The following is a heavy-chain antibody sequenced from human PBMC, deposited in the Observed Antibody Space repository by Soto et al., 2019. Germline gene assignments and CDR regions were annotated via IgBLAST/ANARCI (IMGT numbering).Heavy chain of an antibody. CDR1: GFTFSNAW. CDR2: IKSKTDGGTT. Sequence: GGSLRLSCAASGFTFSNAWMSWVRQAPGKGLEWVGRIKSKTDGGTTDYAAPVKGRFTISRDDSKKTLYLQMNSLKTEDTAVYYCTTAQNYYGSGSFYDYWGQGTLVTVSS. D-gene: IGHD3-10*01. CDR3: TTAQNYYGSGSFYDY. V-gene: IGHV3-15*01. J-gene: IGHJ4*02.